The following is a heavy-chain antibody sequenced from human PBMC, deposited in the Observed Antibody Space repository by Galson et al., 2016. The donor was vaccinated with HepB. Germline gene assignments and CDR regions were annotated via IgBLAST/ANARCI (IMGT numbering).Heavy chain of an antibody. CDR1: GFTFSNYA. CDR3: AKSQALAAAGRVGTFDY. D-gene: IGHD6-13*01. V-gene: IGHV3-23*01. Sequence: SLRLSCAASGFTFSNYAMSWVRQAPGKGLEWVAISLASGGNTNYADSVKGRFTISRDNSRNTVFLQMNSLRAEDTAVYYCAKSQALAAAGRVGTFDYWGQGTLVTVSS. J-gene: IGHJ4*02. CDR2: SLASGGNT.